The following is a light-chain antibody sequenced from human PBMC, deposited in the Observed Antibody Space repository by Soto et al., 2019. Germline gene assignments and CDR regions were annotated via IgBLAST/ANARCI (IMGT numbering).Light chain of an antibody. V-gene: IGKV1-8*01. CDR3: QHYYSYPRT. CDR1: QPISTF. Sequence: AVRVTQSPSSISASPGDRVTITCRASQPISTFLAWYQQRPGKAPNLLLYASSSLQSGVPSRFSGSGSGTDFTLTIRNLQSEDFGTYYCQHYYSYPRTFGQGTTVEIK. J-gene: IGKJ1*01. CDR2: ASS.